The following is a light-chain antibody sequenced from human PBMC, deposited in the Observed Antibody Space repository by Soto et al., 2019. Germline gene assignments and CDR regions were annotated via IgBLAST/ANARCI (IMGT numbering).Light chain of an antibody. Sequence: QSVLTQPPSVSGAPGQRVTISCTGSSSNIGAGYDVHWYQQLPGTAPKLLIYDNNNRPSGVPDRFSGSKSGTSASLAITGLQAEDEADYYCQSYDSNLSGWVFGGGTKLTVL. CDR3: QSYDSNLSGWV. J-gene: IGLJ3*02. CDR1: SSNIGAGYD. V-gene: IGLV1-40*01. CDR2: DNN.